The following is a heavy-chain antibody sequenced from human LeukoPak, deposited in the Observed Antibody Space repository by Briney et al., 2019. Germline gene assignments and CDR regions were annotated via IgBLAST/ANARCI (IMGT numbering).Heavy chain of an antibody. CDR1: GFTFSSYW. V-gene: IGHV3-7*04. D-gene: IGHD2-21*02. CDR3: AKDAGRSTARE. Sequence: GGSLRLSCAASGFTFSSYWMHWVRQAPGKGPEWVANIKYDGSEKYYVDSVKGRFTISRDNAKNSLYLQMNSLRADDTAMYFCAKDAGRSTAREWGQGTLVTVSS. CDR2: IKYDGSEK. J-gene: IGHJ4*02.